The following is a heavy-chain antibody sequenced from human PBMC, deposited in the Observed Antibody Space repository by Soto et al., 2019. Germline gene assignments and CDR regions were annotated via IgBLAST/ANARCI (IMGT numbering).Heavy chain of an antibody. CDR1: GFSLLTSGVG. CDR2: IYWDGDR. V-gene: IGHV2-5*02. J-gene: IGHJ5*02. Sequence: QITLKESGPTLVKPTQTLTLTCTFSGFSLLTSGVGVGWIRQPPGKALEWLALIYWDGDRRYRPSLKSRLTITKDTSKNQVVLTMTNMDPVDTATYYCAKYGDYFSSNWFDPWGQGTLVTVSS. CDR3: AKYGDYFSSNWFDP. D-gene: IGHD4-17*01.